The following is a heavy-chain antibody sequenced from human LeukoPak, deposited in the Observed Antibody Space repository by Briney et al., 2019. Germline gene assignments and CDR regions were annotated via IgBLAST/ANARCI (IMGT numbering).Heavy chain of an antibody. D-gene: IGHD3-3*01. Sequence: PSQTLSLTCTASGGSISSGSYYWSWIRQPAGKGLEWIGRIYTSGSNNYNPSLKSRVTISVDTSKNQFSLKLSSVTAADTAVYYCARAKDTIFGVDHAFDIWGQGTMVTVSS. V-gene: IGHV4-61*02. J-gene: IGHJ3*02. CDR1: GGSISSGSYY. CDR3: ARAKDTIFGVDHAFDI. CDR2: IYTSGSN.